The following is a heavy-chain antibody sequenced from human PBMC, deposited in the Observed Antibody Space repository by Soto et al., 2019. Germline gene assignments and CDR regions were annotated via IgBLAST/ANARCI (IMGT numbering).Heavy chain of an antibody. V-gene: IGHV3-33*01. CDR3: ARERQQLDIVY. J-gene: IGHJ4*02. Sequence: GGSLRLSCAASGFTFSSYGMHWVRQAPGKGLEWVAVIWYDGSNKYYADSVKGRFTISRDNSKNTLYLQMNSLRAEDTAVYYCARERQQLDIVYWGQGTLVTVSS. D-gene: IGHD6-13*01. CDR2: IWYDGSNK. CDR1: GFTFSSYG.